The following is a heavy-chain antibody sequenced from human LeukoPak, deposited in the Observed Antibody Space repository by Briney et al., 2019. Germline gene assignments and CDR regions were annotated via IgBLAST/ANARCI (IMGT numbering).Heavy chain of an antibody. J-gene: IGHJ3*02. CDR3: ARDAEYQLLYDAFDM. Sequence: GGSLRLSCAASGFTFSNYEMNWVRQAPGRGLEWVSYISSSGSTIYYADSVKGRFTISRDNPKNLLYLQMNSLRAEDTAVYYCARDAEYQLLYDAFDMWGQGTMVTVSS. V-gene: IGHV3-48*03. CDR2: ISSSGSTI. CDR1: GFTFSNYE. D-gene: IGHD2-2*01.